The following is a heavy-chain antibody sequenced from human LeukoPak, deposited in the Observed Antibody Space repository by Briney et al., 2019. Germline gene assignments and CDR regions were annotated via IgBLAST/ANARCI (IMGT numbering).Heavy chain of an antibody. D-gene: IGHD3-16*01. J-gene: IGHJ4*02. CDR3: AKRMEMTTTTVGGYFDY. V-gene: IGHV3-9*01. CDR1: GFTFDRYA. CDR2: ISSNSDTI. Sequence: PGGSLRLSCAASGFTFDRYAMHWVRQAPGKGLEGVSSISSNSDTIVYADSVRGRFTIFRDNTKNSLYLVMNSLRPEDTALYYCAKRMEMTTTTVGGYFDYWGQATLVTVSS.